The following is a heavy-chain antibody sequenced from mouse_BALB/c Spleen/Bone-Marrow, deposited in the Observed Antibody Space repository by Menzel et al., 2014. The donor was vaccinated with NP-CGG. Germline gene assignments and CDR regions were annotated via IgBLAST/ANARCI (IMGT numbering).Heavy chain of an antibody. J-gene: IGHJ2*01. CDR1: GFSLTGYG. D-gene: IGHD1-1*01. CDR3: ARSFTTVVATPFHY. Sequence: VQLVESGPGLVAPSQSLSITCTVSGFSLTGYGVNWVRQPPGKGLEWLGMMWGDGSTDYNSVLKSRLNISKDNSKSQVFLKMNSLQTDDTARYYCARSFTTVVATPFHYWAQATPLPVTS. CDR2: MWGDGST. V-gene: IGHV2-6-7*01.